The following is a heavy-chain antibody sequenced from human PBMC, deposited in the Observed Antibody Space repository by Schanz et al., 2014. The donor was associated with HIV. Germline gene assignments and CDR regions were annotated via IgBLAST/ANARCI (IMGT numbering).Heavy chain of an antibody. CDR2: VYSGGSS. J-gene: IGHJ4*02. CDR3: ARILLSSSGWYGGDY. V-gene: IGHV4-61*02. D-gene: IGHD6-19*01. Sequence: QLQLQESGPGLVKPSETLSLTCTVSGGSISSSSYSWGWIRQPAGRGLEWIGRVYSGGSSNYNPSLRSRVTMSVDTSKNQFSLSLSSVTAADTAVYYCARILLSSSGWYGGDYWGQGTLVIVSS. CDR1: GGSISSSSYS.